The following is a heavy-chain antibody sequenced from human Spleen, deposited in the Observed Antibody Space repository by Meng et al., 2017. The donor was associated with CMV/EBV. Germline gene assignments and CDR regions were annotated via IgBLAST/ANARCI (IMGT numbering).Heavy chain of an antibody. D-gene: IGHD4-11*01. CDR1: GFTFKDFT. V-gene: IGHV3-43*01. CDR3: AKVHPHVYSNYVGRWALDN. Sequence: GESLKISCAASGFTFKDFTMHWVRQAPGKGLEWVALISWAGDVTYYTDSLKGRFTISRDNSKNSLYLQLSSLRTEDTAIYYCAKVHPHVYSNYVGRWALDNWGQGTLVTVSS. CDR2: ISWAGDVT. J-gene: IGHJ4*02.